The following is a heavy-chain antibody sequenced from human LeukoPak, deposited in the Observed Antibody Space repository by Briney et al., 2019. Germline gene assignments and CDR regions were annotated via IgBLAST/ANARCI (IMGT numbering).Heavy chain of an antibody. CDR1: GGTFSSYA. Sequence: ASVKVSCKASGGTFSSYAISWVRQAPGQGLEWMGGIIPIFGTANYAQKFQGRVTITRDTSASTAYMELSSLRSEDTAVYYCAREHDILTGYGMDVWGQGTTVTVSS. J-gene: IGHJ6*02. CDR2: IIPIFGTA. D-gene: IGHD3-9*01. V-gene: IGHV1-69*05. CDR3: AREHDILTGYGMDV.